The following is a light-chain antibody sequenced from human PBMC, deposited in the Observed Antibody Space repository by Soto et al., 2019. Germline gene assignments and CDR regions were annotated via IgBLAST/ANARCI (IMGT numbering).Light chain of an antibody. Sequence: EIVMTQSPATLSVSPGERATLSCRASQSVTSDYLAWYQQKPGQAPRLLIYGASIRATGIPDRFSGSGSGTEFTLTISSLQSEDSAVYYCQQYKSWPPITFGQGTRLEIK. CDR1: QSVTSD. CDR3: QQYKSWPPIT. CDR2: GAS. V-gene: IGKV3D-15*01. J-gene: IGKJ5*01.